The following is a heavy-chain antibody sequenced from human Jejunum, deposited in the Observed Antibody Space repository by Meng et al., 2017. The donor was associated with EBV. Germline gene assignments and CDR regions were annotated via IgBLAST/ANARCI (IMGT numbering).Heavy chain of an antibody. D-gene: IGHD5-24*01. CDR1: GYDFINAG. CDR2: ISVYRGNT. J-gene: IGHJ4*02. V-gene: IGHV1-18*01. CDR3: ARDRSNSDY. Sequence: QGKGWEYGEEGHQPGAPVKVSCKASGYDFINAGIRWVRQAPGQGLEWMGWISVYRGNTNYAQRFQDRVTLTTNTSTSTVYMELRSLTSDDTAVYYCARDRSNSDYWGQGTLVTVSS.